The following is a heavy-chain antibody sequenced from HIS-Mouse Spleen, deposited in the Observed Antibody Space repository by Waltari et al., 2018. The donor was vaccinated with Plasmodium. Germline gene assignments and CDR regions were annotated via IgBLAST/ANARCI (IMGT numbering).Heavy chain of an antibody. D-gene: IGHD3-9*01. J-gene: IGHJ2*01. CDR1: GFTFSSYR. Sequence: EVQLVESGGGLVRPGGYLRLSCAASGFTFSSYRLNWVRQAPGKGLEWVSSISSSSSYIYYADSVKGRFTISRDNAKNSLYLQMNSLRAEDTAVYYCAREDILTGYYNDYWYFDLWGRGSLVTVSS. CDR2: ISSSSSYI. V-gene: IGHV3-21*01. CDR3: AREDILTGYYNDYWYFDL.